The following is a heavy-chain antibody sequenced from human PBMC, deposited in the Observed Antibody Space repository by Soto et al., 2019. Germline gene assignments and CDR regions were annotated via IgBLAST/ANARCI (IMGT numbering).Heavy chain of an antibody. CDR2: IGGSGGAT. CDR3: ARGAEHQLLSRDYFYGMDV. J-gene: IGHJ6*02. Sequence: EVELLESGGGLVQPGGSLRLSCVGSGFGFDSFAMSWVRQAPGKGLEWVSGIGGSGGATVYADSVKGRFTISRDNSKDTLSLQIHSLRPEDTAVYYCARGAEHQLLSRDYFYGMDVWGQGTTVSVSS. V-gene: IGHV3-23*01. CDR1: GFGFDSFA. D-gene: IGHD1-1*01.